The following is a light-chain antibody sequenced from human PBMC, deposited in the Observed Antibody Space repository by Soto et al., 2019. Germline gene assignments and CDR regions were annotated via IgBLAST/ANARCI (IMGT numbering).Light chain of an antibody. CDR2: AAA. V-gene: IGKV1-39*01. CDR3: QQSYTFPYT. CDR1: RSIYTY. Sequence: DIQMTQSPSSLSASVGDRVTITCRASRSIYTYLSWYRQKPGKAPKLLIHAAATLESGAPSSFSGSGSGTDFTLTISSLQPEDFATYYCQQSYTFPYTFGQGTKLQIK. J-gene: IGKJ2*01.